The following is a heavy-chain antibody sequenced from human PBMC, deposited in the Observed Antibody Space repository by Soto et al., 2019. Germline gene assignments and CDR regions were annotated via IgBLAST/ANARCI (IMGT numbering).Heavy chain of an antibody. V-gene: IGHV1-8*02. CDR1: GYTFTSND. CDR3: ARNLYGTGRFDH. J-gene: IGHJ4*02. Sequence: SGAEVKKPGASVKVSCKASGYTFTSNDINWVRQATGQGLEWMGWMTPNSGNTGYAQKFQGRVTMTRDTSRSTAYMELSSLTSEDTAVYYCARNLYGTGRFDHGGQGTLVTVSS. D-gene: IGHD3-10*01. CDR2: MTPNSGNT.